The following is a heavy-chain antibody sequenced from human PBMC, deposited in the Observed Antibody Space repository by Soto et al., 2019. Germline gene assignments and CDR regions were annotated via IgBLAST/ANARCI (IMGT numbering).Heavy chain of an antibody. J-gene: IGHJ4*02. CDR1: GYTFTGYA. D-gene: IGHD6-19*01. CDR2: INAGNGNT. Sequence: QVQLVQSGAEEKKPGASVKVSCKASGYTFTGYAMHSMRKAPGQRLEWMGWINAGNGNTKYSQKFQGRVTITRDTSASTAYMELSSLRSEDTAVYYCARAVAVPADFDYWGQGTLVTVSS. V-gene: IGHV1-3*05. CDR3: ARAVAVPADFDY.